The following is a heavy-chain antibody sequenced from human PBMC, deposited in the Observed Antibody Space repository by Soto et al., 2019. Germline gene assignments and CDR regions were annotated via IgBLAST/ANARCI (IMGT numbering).Heavy chain of an antibody. V-gene: IGHV5-10-1*01. D-gene: IGHD2-21*02. CDR1: GYRVKNYW. CDR2: IDPSDSYT. Sequence: PGESLRLSCEGSGYRVKNYWIRWVRQVQGKGLEWLARIDPSDSYTNYSPSFEGRVTVSVDKSTSTAYLQWSSLQASDTAVYYCTTLPVMAVWGQGTSVPVSS. J-gene: IGHJ6*02. CDR3: TTLPVMAV.